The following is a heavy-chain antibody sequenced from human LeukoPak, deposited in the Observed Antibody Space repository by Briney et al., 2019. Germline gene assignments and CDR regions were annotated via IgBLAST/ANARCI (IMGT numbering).Heavy chain of an antibody. J-gene: IGHJ4*02. CDR1: GFTFNNYA. CDR2: ISSSGSTI. Sequence: GGSLRLSCAASGFTFNNYAMNWVRQAPGKGLEWVSYISSSGSTIYYADSVKGRFTISRDNAKNSLYLQMNSLRAEDTAVYYCARAYYYDSSGQGYYFDYWGQGTLVTVSS. V-gene: IGHV3-48*03. D-gene: IGHD3-22*01. CDR3: ARAYYYDSSGQGYYFDY.